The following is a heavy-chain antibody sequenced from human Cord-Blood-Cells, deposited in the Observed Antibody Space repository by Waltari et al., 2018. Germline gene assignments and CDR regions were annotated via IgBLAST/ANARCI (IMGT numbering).Heavy chain of an antibody. CDR1: GGSISSSSYH. V-gene: IGHV4-39*01. J-gene: IGHJ4*02. D-gene: IGHD2-21*02. CDR2: IYYRGCT. CDR3: ARHRGAYCGGDCYYFDY. Sequence: QLQLQESGPGLVKPSETLSLTCTVSGGSISSSSYHWGWIRQPPGKGLEWIGSIYYRGCTYYNPSLKSRVTISVDTSKNQFSLKLSSVTAADTAVYYCARHRGAYCGGDCYYFDYWGQGTLVTVSS.